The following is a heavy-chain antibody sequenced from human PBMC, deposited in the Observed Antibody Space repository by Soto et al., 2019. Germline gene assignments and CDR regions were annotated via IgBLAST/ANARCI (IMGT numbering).Heavy chain of an antibody. J-gene: IGHJ4*02. CDR1: GFTFSDYP. CDR2: ISYDGRVK. CDR3: ARDFIVGAPDYFDY. Sequence: GGSLRLSCAASGFTFSDYPMHWVRQAPGKGLEWVAVISYDGRVKYYVDSVKGRFTISRDDSKNTLYLQMNSLRVDDTAVYYCARDFIVGAPDYFDYWGQGTLVTVSS. D-gene: IGHD1-26*01. V-gene: IGHV3-30*04.